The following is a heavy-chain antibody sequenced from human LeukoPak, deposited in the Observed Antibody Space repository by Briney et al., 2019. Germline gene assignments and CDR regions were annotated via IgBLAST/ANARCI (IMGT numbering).Heavy chain of an antibody. V-gene: IGHV2-70*04. Sequence: SGPALVKPTQTLTLTCTFSGFSLSTCGMRVSWIRQPPGKALEWLARIDWDDDKFYSTSLKTRLTISKDTSKNQVVLTMTNMDPVDTATYYCARIRYSSGWYNFDYWGQGTLVTVSS. CDR1: GFSLSTCGMR. CDR2: IDWDDDK. CDR3: ARIRYSSGWYNFDY. D-gene: IGHD6-19*01. J-gene: IGHJ4*02.